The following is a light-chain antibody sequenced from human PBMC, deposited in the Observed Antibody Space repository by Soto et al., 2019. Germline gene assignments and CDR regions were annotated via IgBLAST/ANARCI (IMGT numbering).Light chain of an antibody. V-gene: IGLV2-8*01. J-gene: IGLJ2*01. Sequence: QSALTQPPSASGSPGQSVTISCTGTSSDVGGYNYVSWYQQHPGKAPKLMIYEVSKRPSGVPDRFSGSKSGNTASLTVSGLQAEDEADYYCSSYAGSNNFDVVFGXGTKLTVL. CDR1: SSDVGGYNY. CDR2: EVS. CDR3: SSYAGSNNFDVV.